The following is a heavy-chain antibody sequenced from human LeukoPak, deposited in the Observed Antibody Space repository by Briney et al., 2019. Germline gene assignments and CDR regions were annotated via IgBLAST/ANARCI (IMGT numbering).Heavy chain of an antibody. CDR3: ARHVDMTTVNYYYLDV. Sequence: SETLSLTCTVSNGSISNDYWSWIRQPPGKGLEWIGDINYSGNTNYNPSFKSRVIASIDTSKDQFSLKLNSVTAGDTAVYYCARHVDMTTVNYYYLDVWGKGTTVTVSS. V-gene: IGHV4-59*08. CDR1: NGSISNDY. J-gene: IGHJ6*03. CDR2: INYSGNT. D-gene: IGHD4-11*01.